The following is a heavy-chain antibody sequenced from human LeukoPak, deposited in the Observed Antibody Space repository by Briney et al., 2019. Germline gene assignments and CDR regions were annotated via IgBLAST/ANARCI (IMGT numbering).Heavy chain of an antibody. Sequence: GGSLRLSCAASGFTFSRFWMNWVRQAPGRGLEWVANIDQSGGRNNYVDSVKGRFTISRDNAKNSLFLEMSSLRADDTAVYYCACAYYYDSSGYSDHDAFDIWGQGTMVTVSS. CDR1: GFTFSRFW. D-gene: IGHD3-22*01. J-gene: IGHJ3*02. CDR3: ACAYYYDSSGYSDHDAFDI. CDR2: IDQSGGRN. V-gene: IGHV3-7*05.